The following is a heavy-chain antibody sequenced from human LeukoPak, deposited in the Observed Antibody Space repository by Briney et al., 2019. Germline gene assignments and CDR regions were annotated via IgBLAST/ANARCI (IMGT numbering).Heavy chain of an antibody. CDR2: ISAYNGNT. J-gene: IGHJ5*02. CDR1: GYTFTSYG. CDR3: ARGPIAAAGTWHNWFDP. D-gene: IGHD6-13*01. Sequence: ALVKVSCKASGYTFTSYGFSWVRQAPGQGLEWMGWISAYNGNTHYAQKLQDRVTMTTDTSTSTAYMELRSLRSDDTAVYYCARGPIAAAGTWHNWFDPWGQGTLGTVSS. V-gene: IGHV1-18*01.